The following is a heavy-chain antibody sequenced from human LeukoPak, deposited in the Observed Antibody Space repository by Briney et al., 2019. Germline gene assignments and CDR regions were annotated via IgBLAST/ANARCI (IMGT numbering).Heavy chain of an antibody. J-gene: IGHJ6*04. CDR2: IRYDGTSK. V-gene: IGHV3-30*02. Sequence: GGSLRLSCAASGFTFSSYGMHWVRQAPGKGLEWVAFIRYDGTSKYYADSVKGRFTISRDNAKNSLYLQMNSLRAEDTAVYYCAELGITMIGGVWGKGTTVTISS. CDR3: AELGITMIGGV. D-gene: IGHD3-10*02. CDR1: GFTFSSYG.